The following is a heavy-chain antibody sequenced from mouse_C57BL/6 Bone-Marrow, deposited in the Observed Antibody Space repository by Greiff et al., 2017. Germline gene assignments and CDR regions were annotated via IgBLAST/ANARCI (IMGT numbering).Heavy chain of an antibody. V-gene: IGHV1-77*01. Sequence: QVQPKESGAELVKPGASVKIFRKASGYTLTDYLINWVKQRPGKGLEWIGKFGPGSGSTYNNEKFKGKGTLTADKSSSTAYMQLSSLTAEDSAVYFCARSGSDYWFAYWGQGTLVTVSA. D-gene: IGHD2-13*01. CDR2: FGPGSGST. J-gene: IGHJ3*01. CDR3: ARSGSDYWFAY. CDR1: GYTLTDYL.